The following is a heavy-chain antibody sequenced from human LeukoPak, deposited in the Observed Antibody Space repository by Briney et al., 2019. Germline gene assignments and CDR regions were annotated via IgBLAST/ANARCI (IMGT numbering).Heavy chain of an antibody. V-gene: IGHV4-59*08. Sequence: SETLSLTCTVSGGSISSYYWSWLRHPPGKGLEWFGYIYYTGSTNYNPSLKSRVSMSVDTSKKQFSLKLTSVTAADTAVYYCARLNGYSYGTNFDYWGQGTLVTVSS. J-gene: IGHJ4*02. CDR1: GGSISSYY. D-gene: IGHD5-18*01. CDR2: IYYTGST. CDR3: ARLNGYSYGTNFDY.